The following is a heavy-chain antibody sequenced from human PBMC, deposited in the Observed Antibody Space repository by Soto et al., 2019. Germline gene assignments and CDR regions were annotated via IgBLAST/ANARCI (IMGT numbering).Heavy chain of an antibody. CDR3: ARAPLGYVFGSGYYPHLSFYMDV. V-gene: IGHV3-11*01. J-gene: IGHJ6*03. CDR2: ISSSGSTI. Sequence: PGGSLRLSCAASGFTFSDYYMSWIRQAPGKGLEWVSYISSSGSTIYYADSVKGRFPLSRDNAKNSLYLQMNSLRTEDTAVDYCARAPLGYVFGSGYYPHLSFYMDVGGKGTTVTV. CDR1: GFTFSDYY. D-gene: IGHD3-3*01.